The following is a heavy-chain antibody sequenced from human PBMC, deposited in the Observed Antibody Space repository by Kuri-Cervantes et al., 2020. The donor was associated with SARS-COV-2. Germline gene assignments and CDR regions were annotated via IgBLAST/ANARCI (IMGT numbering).Heavy chain of an antibody. CDR1: GGSFSGYY. Sequence: SETLSLTCAVYGGSFSGYYWSWIRQPPGKGLEWIGEINHSGSTNYNPSLDLKSRVTISVDTSKNQFSLKLSSVTAADTAVYYCARVGKVYSSDWSSSLPIDCWGQGVLVTVSS. V-gene: IGHV4-34*01. D-gene: IGHD6-19*01. CDR2: INHSGST. J-gene: IGHJ4*02. CDR3: ARVGKVYSSDWSSSLPIDC.